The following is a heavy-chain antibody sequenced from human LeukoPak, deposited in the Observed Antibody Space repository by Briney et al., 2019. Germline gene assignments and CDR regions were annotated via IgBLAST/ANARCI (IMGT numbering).Heavy chain of an antibody. CDR2: INNRGTST. CDR1: GFTFSSYA. CDR3: AKRAVVDRYYFDY. V-gene: IGHV3-23*01. J-gene: IGHJ4*02. Sequence: GGSLRLSCAASGFTFSSYAMGWVRQAPGKGLEWVSTINNRGTSTYYADSVKGRFTISRDNSKNTLSLQMNSLRAEDTAIYFCAKRAVVDRYYFDYWGQGTLVTVSS. D-gene: IGHD3-22*01.